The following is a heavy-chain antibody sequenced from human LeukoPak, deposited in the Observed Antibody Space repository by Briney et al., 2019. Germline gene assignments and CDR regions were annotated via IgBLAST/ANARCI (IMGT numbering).Heavy chain of an antibody. CDR3: ASAWELASGFDY. V-gene: IGHV4-59*01. CDR2: FYYSGST. J-gene: IGHJ4*02. CDR1: GGSISTYY. Sequence: SETLSLTCIVSGGSISTYYWSWIRQPPGKGLEWIGYFYYSGSTNYNPSLKSRVTISVDTSKNQFSLKLSSVTAADTAVYYCASAWELASGFDYWGQGTLVTVSS. D-gene: IGHD1-26*01.